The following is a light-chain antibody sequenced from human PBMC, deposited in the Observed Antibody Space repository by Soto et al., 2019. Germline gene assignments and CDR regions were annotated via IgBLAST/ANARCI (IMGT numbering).Light chain of an antibody. V-gene: IGKV1-9*01. CDR1: QGIYSH. CDR3: QHHNSYPLT. J-gene: IGKJ4*01. CDR2: AAS. Sequence: DIQLTQSPSFLSASVGDRVTITCRASQGIYSHLAWYQQKPGKAPKLLIYAASTLQSGIPSRFSGSRSGTDFTLTVSSLQPDDFATYYCQHHNSYPLTFGGGTKVEIK.